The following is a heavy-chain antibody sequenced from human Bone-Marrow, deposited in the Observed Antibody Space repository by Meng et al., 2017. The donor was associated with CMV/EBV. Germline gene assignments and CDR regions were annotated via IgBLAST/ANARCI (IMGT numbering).Heavy chain of an antibody. CDR3: AKGGGILTGYFVFDY. CDR2: ISGSGGST. D-gene: IGHD3-9*01. V-gene: IGHV3-23*01. CDR1: GFTFGSYA. Sequence: SGFTFGSYARSWVRQAPGKGLEWVSAISGSGGSTYYADSVKGRFTISRDNSKNTLYLQMNSLRAEDTAVYYCAKGGGILTGYFVFDYWGQGTLVTVSS. J-gene: IGHJ4*02.